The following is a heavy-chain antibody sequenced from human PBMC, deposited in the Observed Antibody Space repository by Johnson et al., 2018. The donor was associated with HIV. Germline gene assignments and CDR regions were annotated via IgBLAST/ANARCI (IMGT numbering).Heavy chain of an antibody. J-gene: IGHJ3*02. Sequence: QMLLVESGGGLVQPGGSLRLSCAVSGFTFSIYAMSWVRQAPGKGLEWVAVIWYDGSNKYYVDSVKGRLTISRDNAKNSLYLQVNSLRAEDTAVYYCARDQKYETMIVVVWWAFDIWGQGTMVTVSS. CDR3: ARDQKYETMIVVVWWAFDI. CDR2: IWYDGSNK. V-gene: IGHV3-33*08. CDR1: GFTFSIYA. D-gene: IGHD3-22*01.